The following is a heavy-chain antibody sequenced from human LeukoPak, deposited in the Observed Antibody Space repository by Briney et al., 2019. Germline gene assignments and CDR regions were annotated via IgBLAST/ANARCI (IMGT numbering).Heavy chain of an antibody. J-gene: IGHJ5*02. CDR2: ISSSSSYI. CDR1: GFTFSSYS. V-gene: IGHV3-21*01. D-gene: IGHD2-2*01. CDR3: ARAPGGYCSSTSCYVWSDP. Sequence: KPGGSLRLSCAASGFTFSSYSMNWVRQAPGKGLEWVSSISSSSSYIYYADSVKGRFTISRDNAKNSLYLQMNSLRAEDTAVYYCARAPGGYCSSTSCYVWSDPWGQGTLVTVSS.